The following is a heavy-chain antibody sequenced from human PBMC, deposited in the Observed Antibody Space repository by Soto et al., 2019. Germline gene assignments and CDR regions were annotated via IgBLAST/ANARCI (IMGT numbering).Heavy chain of an antibody. CDR1: GGSISSGDYY. CDR3: ARDRLYCSTISCYTPDYFFDY. V-gene: IGHV4-30-4*01. Sequence: SETLSLTCTVSGGSISSGDYYWSWIRQPPGKGLEWIGYIYYSGSTYYNPSLKSRVTISVDTSKNQFSLKLSSVTAADTAVYFCARDRLYCSTISCYTPDYFFDYWGQGTLVTVSS. J-gene: IGHJ4*02. D-gene: IGHD2-2*02. CDR2: IYYSGST.